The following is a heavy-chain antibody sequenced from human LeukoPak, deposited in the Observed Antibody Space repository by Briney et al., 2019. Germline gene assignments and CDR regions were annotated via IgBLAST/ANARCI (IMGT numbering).Heavy chain of an antibody. CDR2: IIPIFGTA. D-gene: IGHD3-22*01. CDR3: ARGWDYDSGGRPTAYVY. Sequence: AASVKVSCKASGGTFSNYAISWVRQAPGQGLEWMGGIIPIFGTANYAQKFQGRVTITADKSTSTVYMEMNSLKSEDTAVYYCARGWDYDSGGRPTAYVYWGQGTLVTVSS. J-gene: IGHJ4*02. CDR1: GGTFSNYA. V-gene: IGHV1-69*06.